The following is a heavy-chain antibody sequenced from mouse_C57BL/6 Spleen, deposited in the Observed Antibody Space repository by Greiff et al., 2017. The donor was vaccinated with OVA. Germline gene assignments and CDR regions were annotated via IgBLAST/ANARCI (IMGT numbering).Heavy chain of an antibody. J-gene: IGHJ1*03. Sequence: VKLQESGAELVKPGASVKISCKASGYAFSSYWMNWVKQRPGKGLEWIGQIYPGDGDTNYNGKFKGKATLTADKSSSTAYMQLSSLTSEDSAVYFCARTEDYYYGLYFDVWGTGTTVTVSS. D-gene: IGHD1-1*01. V-gene: IGHV1-80*01. CDR1: GYAFSSYW. CDR3: ARTEDYYYGLYFDV. CDR2: IYPGDGDT.